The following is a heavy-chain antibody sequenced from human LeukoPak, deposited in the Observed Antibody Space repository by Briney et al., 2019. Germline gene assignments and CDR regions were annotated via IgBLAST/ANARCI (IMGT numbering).Heavy chain of an antibody. D-gene: IGHD2-2*01. Sequence: PGRSLRLSCTASGFTFGDYAMSWFRQAPGEGLEWVGFIRSKAHGGTTEYAASVKGRFTISRDDSKSIAYLQMNSLRAEDTAVYYCATWGPLVVPAAGPAWGQGTTVTVSS. CDR3: ATWGPLVVPAAGPA. CDR2: IRSKAHGGTT. V-gene: IGHV3-49*03. J-gene: IGHJ6*02. CDR1: GFTFGDYA.